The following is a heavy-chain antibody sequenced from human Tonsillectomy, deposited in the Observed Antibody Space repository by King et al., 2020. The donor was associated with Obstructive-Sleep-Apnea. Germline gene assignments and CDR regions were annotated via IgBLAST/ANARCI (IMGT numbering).Heavy chain of an antibody. Sequence: QLVQSGAEVKKPGSSVKVSCKASGGTFSSYASSWVRPAPRQGLEWMGVIIPILGIANNAQKFQGRVTITADKSTSTAYMELSSLRSADTAVYYCASGPGPYYYYGMDVWGQGTTVTVSS. V-gene: IGHV1-69*04. J-gene: IGHJ6*02. CDR3: ASGPGPYYYYGMDV. CDR2: IIPILGIA. CDR1: GGTFSSYA.